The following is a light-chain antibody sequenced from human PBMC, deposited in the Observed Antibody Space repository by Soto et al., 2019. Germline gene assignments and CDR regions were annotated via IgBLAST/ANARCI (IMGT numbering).Light chain of an antibody. CDR1: QSITRN. CDR2: GAS. CDR3: QQYNNWPMWT. Sequence: MMMTQSPATLSVSPGERATLSCRASQSITRNLSWYQQSPGQAPRLLIYGASTRATGIPARFSGSGSGTEFTLTINSLQSEDFALYYCQQYNNWPMWTFGQGTKVDIK. J-gene: IGKJ1*01. V-gene: IGKV3-15*01.